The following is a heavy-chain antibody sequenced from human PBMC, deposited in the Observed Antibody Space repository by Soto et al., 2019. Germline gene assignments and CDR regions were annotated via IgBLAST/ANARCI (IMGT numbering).Heavy chain of an antibody. CDR1: RFTFTNYD. J-gene: IGHJ4*02. D-gene: IGHD3-10*01. V-gene: IGHV3-21*01. CDR2: ISSGSSYI. Sequence: GGSLRLSCAASRFTFTNYDMNWVRQAPGKGLEWVSSISSGSSYIYYADSVRGRFTISRDNAKNTLDLQMNNLRADDTAVYYCARLGDFFGSRGHFDYWGQGTLVTVS. CDR3: ARLGDFFGSRGHFDY.